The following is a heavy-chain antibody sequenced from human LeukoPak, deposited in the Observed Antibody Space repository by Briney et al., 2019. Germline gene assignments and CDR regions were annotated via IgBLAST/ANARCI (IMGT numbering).Heavy chain of an antibody. V-gene: IGHV1-46*01. Sequence: ASVKVSCKASGYTFTSYYMHWVRQAPGQGLEWMGIINPSGGSTSYAQKFQGRVTMTRDTSTSTVYMELSSLRSEDTAVYYCASSGGYCSSTSCYQYYYYYMDVWGKGTTVTVSS. CDR1: GYTFTSYY. CDR2: INPSGGST. CDR3: ASSGGYCSSTSCYQYYYYYMDV. J-gene: IGHJ6*03. D-gene: IGHD2-2*01.